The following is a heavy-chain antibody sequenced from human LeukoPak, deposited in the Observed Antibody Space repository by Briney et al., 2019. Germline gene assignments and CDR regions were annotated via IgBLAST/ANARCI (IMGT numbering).Heavy chain of an antibody. CDR2: SDPNSGAT. D-gene: IGHD2-21*02. CDR1: GYTFTSYY. V-gene: IGHV1-2*02. CDR3: ARTYCGGDCYSSYYYYYMDV. Sequence: ASVKVSCKTSGYTFTSYYIHWLRQAPGQGFEWLGWSDPNSGATKYEHFQGRVTMTWDTSIDTAYMELRSLRSDDTAVYYCARTYCGGDCYSSYYYYYMDVWGKGTTVTISS. J-gene: IGHJ6*03.